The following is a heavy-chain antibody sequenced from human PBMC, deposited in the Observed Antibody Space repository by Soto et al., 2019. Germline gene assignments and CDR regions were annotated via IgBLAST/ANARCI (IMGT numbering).Heavy chain of an antibody. J-gene: IGHJ6*03. V-gene: IGHV3-48*01. Sequence: GGSLRLSCAASGFTFSTYSMNWVRQAPGKGLEWVSYISSGSSTIYYADSVKGRFTISRDNAKNSLYLQMNSLRAGDTAVYYCARGGPYYMDVWGKGTTVTVLL. CDR1: GFTFSTYS. CDR2: ISSGSSTI. CDR3: ARGGPYYMDV.